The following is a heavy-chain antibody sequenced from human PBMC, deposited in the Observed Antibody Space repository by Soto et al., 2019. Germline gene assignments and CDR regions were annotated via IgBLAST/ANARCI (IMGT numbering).Heavy chain of an antibody. CDR3: ARHNGPLYVGYYYDMDV. D-gene: IGHD3-16*01. Sequence: SETLSLTYTVSGCSISSSSYYWGWIRQPPGKGLEWIGSIYYSGYTYYNPSLKSRVTISVDTSKNQFSLKLSSVTAADTAVYYCARHNGPLYVGYYYDMDVWGQGTTVTVS. J-gene: IGHJ6*02. V-gene: IGHV4-39*01. CDR2: IYYSGYT. CDR1: GCSISSSSYY.